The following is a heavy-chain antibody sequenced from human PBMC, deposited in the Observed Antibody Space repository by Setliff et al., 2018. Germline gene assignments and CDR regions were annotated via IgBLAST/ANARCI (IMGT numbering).Heavy chain of an antibody. CDR1: GFSFSGSA. CDR2: IRGRTDNYAT. V-gene: IGHV3-73*01. D-gene: IGHD5-18*01. J-gene: IGHJ3*02. CDR3: TFARDGYDVFDI. Sequence: LRLSCAASGFSFSGSAVYWVRQASGKGLEWNGRIRGRTDNYATAYAASVRGRFTISRDDSKNTAYLQMNILKTEDTAVYYCTFARDGYDVFDIWGQGTMVTVSS.